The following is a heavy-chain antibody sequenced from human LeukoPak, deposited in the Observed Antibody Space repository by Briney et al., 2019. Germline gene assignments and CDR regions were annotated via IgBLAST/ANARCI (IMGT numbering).Heavy chain of an antibody. V-gene: IGHV1-2*02. D-gene: IGHD3-22*01. CDR3: ARDYYDSSGHRFDY. Sequence: ASVKVSCKASGYTFTGYYMHWVRQAPGQGLEWMGWIKPNSGGTNYAQKFQGSVTMTRDTSISTAYMELSRLRSDDTAMYYCARDYYDSSGHRFDYWGQGTLVTVSS. J-gene: IGHJ4*02. CDR1: GYTFTGYY. CDR2: IKPNSGGT.